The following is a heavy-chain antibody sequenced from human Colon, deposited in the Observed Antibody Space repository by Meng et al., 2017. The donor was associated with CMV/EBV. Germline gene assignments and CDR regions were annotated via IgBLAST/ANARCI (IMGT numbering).Heavy chain of an antibody. Sequence: ASVKVSCKASGYTFTSYDINWVRQATGQGLEWMGWMNPNSGNTGYAQKFQGRVTMTRNTSISTAYMELSSLRSEDTAVYYCASSYYYDSSGYYDAGPPGDYYYGMDVWGQGTTVTVSS. CDR2: MNPNSGNT. CDR1: GYTFTSYD. CDR3: ASSYYYDSSGYYDAGPPGDYYYGMDV. V-gene: IGHV1-8*01. D-gene: IGHD3-22*01. J-gene: IGHJ6*02.